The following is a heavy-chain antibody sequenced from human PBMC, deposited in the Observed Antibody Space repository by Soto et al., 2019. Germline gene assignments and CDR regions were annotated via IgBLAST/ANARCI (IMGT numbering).Heavy chain of an antibody. J-gene: IGHJ6*02. CDR2: ISYDGSNK. D-gene: IGHD2-2*02. V-gene: IGHV3-30*18. CDR3: GKDGNVYRNYYYGMDV. Sequence: GGSLRLSCAASGFTFSSYGMHWVRQAPGKGLEGVAVISYDGSNKYYADSVKGRFTISRDNSKNTLYLQMNSLRAEDTAVYYFGKDGNVYRNYYYGMDVWCQGTTVTV. CDR1: GFTFSSYG.